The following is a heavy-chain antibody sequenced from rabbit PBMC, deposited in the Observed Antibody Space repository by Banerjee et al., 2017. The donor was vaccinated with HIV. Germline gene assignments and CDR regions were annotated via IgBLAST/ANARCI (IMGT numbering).Heavy chain of an antibody. V-gene: IGHV1S47*01. CDR3: VREAYASVSGVFTGSL. CDR1: GFDFSTYG. CDR2: IDPVFGGA. J-gene: IGHJ4*01. D-gene: IGHD1-1*01. Sequence: QEQLVESGGGLVQPEGSLTLTCKASGFDFSTYGVSWVRQAPGKGLEWIGYIDPVFGGAYYANWVNGRFSISRENTQNTLYLQLNSLTAADTATYFCVREAYASVSGVFTGSLWGPGTLVTVS.